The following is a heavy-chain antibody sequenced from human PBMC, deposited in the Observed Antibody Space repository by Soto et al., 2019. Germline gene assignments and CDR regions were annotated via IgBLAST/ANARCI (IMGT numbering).Heavy chain of an antibody. CDR3: ATTGMGVTLYYYYHGMDV. CDR2: MFYGGST. CDR1: GFTVSTHY. J-gene: IGHJ6*02. V-gene: IGHV3-66*01. D-gene: IGHD1-26*01. Sequence: EVQLVESGGGLVQPGGSLRLSCAASGFTVSTHYMTWVRQAPGKGLEWVSVMFYGGSTYYADSVKGRFTISRDDSKNTLYLQMNSLRAADTAVYYCATTGMGVTLYYYYHGMDVWGQGTTVTVSS.